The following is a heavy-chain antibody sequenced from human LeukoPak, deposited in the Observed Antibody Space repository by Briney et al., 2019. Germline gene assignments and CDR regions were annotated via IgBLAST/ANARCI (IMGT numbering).Heavy chain of an antibody. CDR2: INTNTGNP. CDR1: GYTFSNYA. J-gene: IGHJ5*02. Sequence: ASVKVSCKASGYTFSNYAINWVRQAPGPGLEWMGWINTNTGNPTYAQGFTGRFVFSLETSASTAFLQISSLEAEDTAVYYCARDRSLRPLLNWFDPWGQGTLVTVSS. D-gene: IGHD5/OR15-5a*01. CDR3: ARDRSLRPLLNWFDP. V-gene: IGHV7-4-1*02.